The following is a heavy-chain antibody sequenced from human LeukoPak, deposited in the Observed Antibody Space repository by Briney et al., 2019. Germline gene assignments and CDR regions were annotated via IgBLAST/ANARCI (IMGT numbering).Heavy chain of an antibody. Sequence: ASVKVSCKASGYTFTSYYMHWVRQAPGQGLEWMGIINPSGGSTSYAQKFQGRVTMTRDTSTSTVYMELSSLRSEDTAVYYCAKDASAPRWLAYCFDYWGQGTLVTVSS. J-gene: IGHJ4*02. CDR1: GYTFTSYY. CDR3: AKDASAPRWLAYCFDY. D-gene: IGHD6-19*01. CDR2: INPSGGST. V-gene: IGHV1-46*01.